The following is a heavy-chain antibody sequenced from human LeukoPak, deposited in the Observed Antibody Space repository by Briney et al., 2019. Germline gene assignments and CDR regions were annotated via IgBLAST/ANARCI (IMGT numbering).Heavy chain of an antibody. Sequence: SETLSLTCSVSGGSINSHYWSWIRQSPGKRLEWIGYIFNTGNTNYNPSLASRVTMSVDTSRAQFFLRLSPVTAADTAIYYCASRPADTTWYGVFDYWSQGTLVTVSS. CDR3: ASRPADTTWYGVFDY. V-gene: IGHV4-59*11. CDR2: IFNTGNT. CDR1: GGSINSHY. J-gene: IGHJ4*02. D-gene: IGHD3-10*01.